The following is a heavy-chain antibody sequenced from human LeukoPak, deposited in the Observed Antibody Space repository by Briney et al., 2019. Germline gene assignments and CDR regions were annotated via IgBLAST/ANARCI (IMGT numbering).Heavy chain of an antibody. CDR2: INPNSGGT. CDR1: GYTFTGYY. D-gene: IGHD6-13*01. CDR3: ARDPVLGIAATRRFDY. V-gene: IGHV1-2*02. J-gene: IGHJ4*02. Sequence: GASVKVSCKASGYTFTGYYMHWVRQAPGQGLEWMGWINPNSGGTNYAQKFQGRVTMTRDTSISTAYMELSRLRSDDTAVYYCARDPVLGIAATRRFDYWGKGTLVTVSS.